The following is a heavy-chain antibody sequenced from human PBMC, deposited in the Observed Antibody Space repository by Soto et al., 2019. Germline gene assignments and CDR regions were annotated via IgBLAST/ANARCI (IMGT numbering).Heavy chain of an antibody. CDR2: ISGSGGST. CDR1: GFTFSSYA. Sequence: EVQLLESGGGLVQPGGSLRLSCAASGFTFSSYAMSWVRQAPGKGLEWVSGISGSGGSTYYADSVKGRFTISRDNSKNTLYLQMNSLRAEDTAVYYCANRRVGIVGATYYYYGMDVWGQGTTVTVSS. CDR3: ANRRVGIVGATYYYYGMDV. J-gene: IGHJ6*02. D-gene: IGHD1-26*01. V-gene: IGHV3-23*01.